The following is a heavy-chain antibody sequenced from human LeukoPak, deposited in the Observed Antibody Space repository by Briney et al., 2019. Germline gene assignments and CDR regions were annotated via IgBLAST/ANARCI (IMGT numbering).Heavy chain of an antibody. CDR3: ARVFGFAPYYYMDV. V-gene: IGHV4-38-2*02. CDR1: DYSISTDYY. J-gene: IGHJ6*03. CDR2: INHSGST. D-gene: IGHD3-10*01. Sequence: SETLSLTCTVSDYSISTDYYWGWIRQPPGKGLEWIGSINHSGSTYYNPSLRSRVTISVDTSKNQFSMKLTSVTAADTAVYYCARVFGFAPYYYMDVWGKGTTVTISS.